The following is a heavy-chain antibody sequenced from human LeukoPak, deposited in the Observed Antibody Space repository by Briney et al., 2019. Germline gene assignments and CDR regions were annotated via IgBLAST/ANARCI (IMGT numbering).Heavy chain of an antibody. V-gene: IGHV3-23*01. CDR3: GKDLLGSGSSRFDY. D-gene: IGHD3-10*01. CDR2: IGGSTGST. Sequence: GGSLRLSCAASGFTFSSYAMNWVRQAPGKGLEWVSAIGGSTGSTYYADSVKGRFTISRDNSKNTLYLQMNSLRDEDTAVYYCGKDLLGSGSSRFDYWGQGTLVTVSS. J-gene: IGHJ4*02. CDR1: GFTFSSYA.